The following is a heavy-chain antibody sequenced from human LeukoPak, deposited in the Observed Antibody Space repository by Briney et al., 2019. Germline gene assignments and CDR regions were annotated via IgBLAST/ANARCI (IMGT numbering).Heavy chain of an antibody. Sequence: GGSLRRSCAASGFTFSSYAMSWVRQAPGKGLEWVSAISGSGGSTYYADSVKGRFTISRDNSKNTLYLQMNSLRAGDTAVYYCAKAGVDYGVDFDYWGQGTLVTVSS. CDR3: AKAGVDYGVDFDY. CDR1: GFTFSSYA. V-gene: IGHV3-23*01. J-gene: IGHJ4*02. D-gene: IGHD4-17*01. CDR2: ISGSGGST.